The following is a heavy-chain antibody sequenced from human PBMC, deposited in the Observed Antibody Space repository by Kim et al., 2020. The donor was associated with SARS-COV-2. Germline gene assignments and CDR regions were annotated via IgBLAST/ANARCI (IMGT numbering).Heavy chain of an antibody. J-gene: IGHJ4*02. CDR3: AREVRAAAGTYFDN. CDR2: INPNSDDT. CDR1: GYTFTGYY. V-gene: IGHV1-2*02. Sequence: ASVKVSCKASGYTFTGYYIHWVRQAPGQQGLEWMGWINPNSDDTNYAQKFQGRVTMTRDTSISTAYMDLSRLRSDDTAVYYCAREVRAAAGTYFDNWGQG. D-gene: IGHD6-13*01.